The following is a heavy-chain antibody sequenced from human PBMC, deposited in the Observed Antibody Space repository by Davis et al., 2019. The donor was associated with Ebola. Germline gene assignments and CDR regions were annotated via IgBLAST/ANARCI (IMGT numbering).Heavy chain of an antibody. Sequence: GESLKISCAASGFTFSSYSMNWVRQAPGKGLEWVSYISSSSSTIYYADSVKGRFTISRDNSKNTLYLQMNSLRAEDTAVYYCARDGYYDFWSGYSHPVYWGQGTLVTVSS. J-gene: IGHJ4*02. CDR1: GFTFSSYS. D-gene: IGHD3-3*01. CDR2: ISSSSSTI. V-gene: IGHV3-48*01. CDR3: ARDGYYDFWSGYSHPVY.